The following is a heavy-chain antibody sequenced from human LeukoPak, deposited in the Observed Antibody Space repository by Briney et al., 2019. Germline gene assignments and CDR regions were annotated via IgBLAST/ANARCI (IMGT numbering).Heavy chain of an antibody. CDR1: GFTFSNYW. CDR2: INSDGSST. V-gene: IGHV3-74*01. J-gene: IGHJ6*02. CDR3: VRDYGRSRDYGMDV. Sequence: GGSLRLSCAASGFTFSNYWMHWVRQAPGKGLVWVSRINSDGSSTTYADSVKGRFTISRDNAKNTLYLQMNSLRAEDTAVYYCVRDYGRSRDYGMDVWGQGTTVTVSS. D-gene: IGHD3-10*01.